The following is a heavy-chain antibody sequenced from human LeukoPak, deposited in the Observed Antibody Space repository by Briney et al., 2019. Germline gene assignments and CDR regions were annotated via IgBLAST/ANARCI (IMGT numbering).Heavy chain of an antibody. D-gene: IGHD3-22*01. J-gene: IGHJ4*02. CDR1: GGSISSSNSY. Sequence: PSETLSLTCTVSGGSISSSNSYWGWIRQPPGKGLEWIGTIYHTGSTYYNPSLKSRVTISVDTSKNQFSLNLSSVNAADTAVYYCARYYYDSRLFDYWGQGTLVTVSS. CDR2: IYHTGST. V-gene: IGHV4-39*01. CDR3: ARYYYDSRLFDY.